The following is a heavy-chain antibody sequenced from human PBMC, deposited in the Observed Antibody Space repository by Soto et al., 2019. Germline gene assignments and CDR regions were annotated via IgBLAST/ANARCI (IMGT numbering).Heavy chain of an antibody. Sequence: EVQLLESGGGLVQPGGSLRLSCAASEFTFSSHAMSWVRQAPGKGLEWVSGISNSGLDTFYADSVKGRFTVASDNSKNTLYLQMHSPRVEETAVYYSAKGRFNFDYWGQGTLVTVSS. V-gene: IGHV3-23*01. J-gene: IGHJ4*02. CDR2: ISNSGLDT. CDR1: EFTFSSHA. CDR3: AKGRFNFDY.